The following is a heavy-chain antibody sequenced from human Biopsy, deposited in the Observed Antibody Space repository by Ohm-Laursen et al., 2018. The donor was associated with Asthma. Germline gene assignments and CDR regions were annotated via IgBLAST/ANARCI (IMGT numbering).Heavy chain of an antibody. J-gene: IGHJ4*02. CDR3: ARDHCSALWAGVSTDNCYFDY. CDR2: IMPPFGLT. Sequence: SSVKVSCKASGGAFSNYAINWVRQAPGQGLEWMGGIMPPFGLTNYAQRFQDRLTISADKSTRTAYMELRRLRSEDSAVYYCARDHCSALWAGVSTDNCYFDYWGQGTLLTVSS. CDR1: GGAFSNYA. V-gene: IGHV1-69*17. D-gene: IGHD5/OR15-5a*01.